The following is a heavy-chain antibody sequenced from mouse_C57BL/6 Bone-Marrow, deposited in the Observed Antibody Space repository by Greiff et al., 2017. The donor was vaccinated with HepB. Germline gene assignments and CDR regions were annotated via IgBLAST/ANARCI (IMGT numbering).Heavy chain of an antibody. J-gene: IGHJ2*01. V-gene: IGHV5-6*01. CDR1: GFTFSGYG. CDR2: ISSGGSYT. CDR3: ARHYYGSSYFDY. Sequence: EVQGVESGGDLVKPGGSLKLSCAASGFTFSGYGMSWVRQTPDKRLEWVATISSGGSYTYYPDSVKGRCTIATDNAKNTLYLQMSSLKSEDTAMYYCARHYYGSSYFDYWGQGTTLTVSS. D-gene: IGHD1-1*01.